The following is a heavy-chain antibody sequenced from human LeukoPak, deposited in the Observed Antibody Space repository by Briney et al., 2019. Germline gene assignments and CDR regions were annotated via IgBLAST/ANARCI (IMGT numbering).Heavy chain of an antibody. J-gene: IGHJ4*02. D-gene: IGHD4-17*01. CDR3: ARDGRYGDYGSPGAFSCGY. CDR2: INQDGSEK. CDR1: GFTFSSYW. V-gene: IGHV3-7*01. Sequence: HAGGSLRLSCAASGFTFSSYWMSWVRQAPGKGLEWVANINQDGSEKYYVDSVKGRFTISRDNAKNSLYLQMNSLRAEDTAVYYCARDGRYGDYGSPGAFSCGYWGQGTLVTVSS.